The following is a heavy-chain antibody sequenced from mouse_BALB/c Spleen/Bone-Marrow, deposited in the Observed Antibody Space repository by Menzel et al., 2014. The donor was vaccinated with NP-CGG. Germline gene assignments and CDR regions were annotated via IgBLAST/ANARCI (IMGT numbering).Heavy chain of an antibody. J-gene: IGHJ3*01. V-gene: IGHV1-9*01. CDR3: AREDGNHVGFAY. CDR1: GYTFSSYW. Sequence: QVQLQQPGAELMKPGASVKISCKATGYTFSSYWIEWVKQRPGHGLEWIGEILPGSGSTNCNEKFKGKATFTADTSSNTAYMQLSSLTSEDSAVYYCAREDGNHVGFAYWGQGTLVTVSA. D-gene: IGHD2-1*01. CDR2: ILPGSGST.